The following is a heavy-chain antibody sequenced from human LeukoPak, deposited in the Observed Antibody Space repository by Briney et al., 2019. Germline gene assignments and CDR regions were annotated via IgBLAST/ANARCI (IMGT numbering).Heavy chain of an antibody. CDR3: PRDGFGIT. J-gene: IGHJ3*01. CDR2: IYHTRRT. CDR1: DASFSSGDYY. V-gene: IGHV4-30-4*01. D-gene: IGHD3-10*01. Sequence: PSETLSLTCTVSDASFSSGDYYWSSLRQPQGKGLEWIAYIYHTRRTYYSPSLKSRISISIVTSINQFSLKLSSVTAADAAVYYCPRDGFGITWGQGTMVTVSS.